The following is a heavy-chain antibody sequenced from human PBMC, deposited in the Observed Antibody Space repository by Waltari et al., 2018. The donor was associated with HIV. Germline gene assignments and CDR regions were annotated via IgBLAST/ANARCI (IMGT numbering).Heavy chain of an antibody. Sequence: GLVKPSETLSLTCTVSGGSISSYYWSWIRQPPGKGLEWIGYIYYSGSTNYNPSLKSRVTISVDTSKNQFSLKLSSVTAADTAVYYCARCLWFGGEYGMDVWGQGTTVTVSS. D-gene: IGHD3-10*01. J-gene: IGHJ6*02. CDR2: IYYSGST. CDR1: GGSISSYY. V-gene: IGHV4-59*01. CDR3: ARCLWFGGEYGMDV.